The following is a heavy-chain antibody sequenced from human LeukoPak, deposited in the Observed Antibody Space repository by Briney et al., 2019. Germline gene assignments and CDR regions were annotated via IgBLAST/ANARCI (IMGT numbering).Heavy chain of an antibody. J-gene: IGHJ4*02. Sequence: GGSLRLXCVASGFTFNNYGMHWVRQAPGKGLEWVSFIRYDGTNLYYTNSVKGRFTISRDNSRSTLYLQMNSLKTEDTAMYYCAKGAPNLPDYWGQGTLVTVSS. CDR3: AKGAPNLPDY. CDR1: GFTFNNYG. CDR2: IRYDGTNL. V-gene: IGHV3-30*02.